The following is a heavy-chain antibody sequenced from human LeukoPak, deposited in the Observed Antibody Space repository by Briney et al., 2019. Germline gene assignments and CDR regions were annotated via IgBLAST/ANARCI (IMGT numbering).Heavy chain of an antibody. V-gene: IGHV3-23*01. CDR2: ISASGGST. CDR1: GFTFSTYA. Sequence: GGSLRLSCAASGFTFSTYAMSWVRQAPGKGLEWVSAISASGGSTYHADSVRGRFTISRDNAKNTLFLQLSSLRAEDTAVYYCAKDGYTYGSFSSFDYWGQGTLVTVSS. J-gene: IGHJ4*02. D-gene: IGHD5-18*01. CDR3: AKDGYTYGSFSSFDY.